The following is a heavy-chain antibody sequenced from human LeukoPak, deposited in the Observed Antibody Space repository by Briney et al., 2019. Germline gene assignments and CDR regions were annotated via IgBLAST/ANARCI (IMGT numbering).Heavy chain of an antibody. J-gene: IGHJ4*02. Sequence: PSETLSLTCTVSGGSISSGNYYWSWTRQPAGKGLEWIGRMYFTGSGNYNPSLKSRVTISIDTSKNQFSLRLTSVTAADTAVYSCARFSTTPGGYTYGRGVFDFWGQGTLVIVS. D-gene: IGHD5-18*01. CDR2: MYFTGSG. CDR3: ARFSTTPGGYTYGRGVFDF. CDR1: GGSISSGNYY. V-gene: IGHV4-61*02.